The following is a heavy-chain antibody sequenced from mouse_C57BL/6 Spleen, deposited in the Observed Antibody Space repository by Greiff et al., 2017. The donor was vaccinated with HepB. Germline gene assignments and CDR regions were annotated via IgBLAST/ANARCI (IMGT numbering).Heavy chain of an antibody. CDR2: IYPSDSET. V-gene: IGHV1-61*01. J-gene: IGHJ3*01. CDR1: GYTFTSYW. Sequence: QVQLQQPGAELVRPGSSVKLSCKASGYTFTSYWMDWVKQRPGQGLEWIGNIYPSDSETNYNQKFKDKATLTVDKSSSTAYMQLSILTSEDSAVYYCAREGGYYDYDGVAYWGQGTLVTVSA. CDR3: AREGGYYDYDGVAY. D-gene: IGHD2-4*01.